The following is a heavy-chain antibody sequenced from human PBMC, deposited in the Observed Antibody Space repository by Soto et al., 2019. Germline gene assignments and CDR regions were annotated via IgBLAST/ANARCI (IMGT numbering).Heavy chain of an antibody. CDR1: GYTFTSYA. Sequence: ASVKVSCKASGYTFTSYAMHWVRQAPGQRLEWMGWINAGNGNTKYSQKFQGRVTITRDTSASTAYMELSSLRSEDTAVYYCEREPTYYYGAGSYYYYYYCGMDVWGQGTTVTVSS. V-gene: IGHV1-3*01. CDR3: EREPTYYYGAGSYYYYYYCGMDV. D-gene: IGHD3-10*01. J-gene: IGHJ6*02. CDR2: INAGNGNT.